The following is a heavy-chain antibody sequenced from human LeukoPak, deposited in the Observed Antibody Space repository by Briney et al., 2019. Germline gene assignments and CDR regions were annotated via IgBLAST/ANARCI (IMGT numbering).Heavy chain of an antibody. CDR3: ARDLSGSYMSDY. CDR1: GFTFSNYA. Sequence: GRSLRLSCAVFGFTFSNYAMHWARQAPGKGLEWVAFISHDRSNSCHADSVKGRFTISRDNSKNTLYLQMNCLTDEDTAVYYCARDLSGSYMSDYWGQGTLVTVSS. CDR2: ISHDRSNS. J-gene: IGHJ4*02. D-gene: IGHD3-9*01. V-gene: IGHV3-30-3*01.